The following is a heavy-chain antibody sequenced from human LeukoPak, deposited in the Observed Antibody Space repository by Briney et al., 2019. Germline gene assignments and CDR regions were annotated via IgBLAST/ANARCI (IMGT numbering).Heavy chain of an antibody. CDR1: GDSINGYY. CDR3: ARLRAGVGEFSLDY. V-gene: IGHV4-59*01. CDR2: IHYSGST. D-gene: IGHD3-10*01. Sequence: SETLSLTCTVSGDSINGYYWSWIRQPPGKDLEWIGYIHYSGSTNYNPSFKSRVTISVDTSKNQFSLKLSSLTAADTAVYYCARLRAGVGEFSLDYWGQGTLVTVSS. J-gene: IGHJ4*02.